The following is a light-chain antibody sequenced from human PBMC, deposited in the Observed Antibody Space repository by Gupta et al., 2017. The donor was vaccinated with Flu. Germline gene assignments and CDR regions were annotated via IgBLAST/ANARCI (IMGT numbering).Light chain of an antibody. CDR2: DVS. CDR3: CSYAGRYTYV. V-gene: IGLV2-11*01. J-gene: IGLJ1*01. Sequence: QSALTQPRSVSGSPGQSVTISCTGTSNDVGSYNYVSWYQQHPGKAPKLMIYDVSKWPSGVPDRFSGSTSGNTASLTISGLQAEDEADYFCCSYAGRYTYVFGTGTKVTVL. CDR1: SNDVGSYNY.